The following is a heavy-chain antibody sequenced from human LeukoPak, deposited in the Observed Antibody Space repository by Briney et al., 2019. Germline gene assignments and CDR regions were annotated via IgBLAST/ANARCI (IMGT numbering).Heavy chain of an antibody. CDR3: AMAPYYYDSSGFHRIDY. D-gene: IGHD3-22*01. J-gene: IGHJ4*02. CDR2: IYSGGST. V-gene: IGHV3-66*02. CDR1: GFTVSSNY. Sequence: GGSLRLSCAASGFTVSSNYMSWVRQAPGKGLEWVSVIYSGGSTYYADSVKGRFTISRDNSKNTLYLQMNSLRAEDTAVYYCAMAPYYYDSSGFHRIDYWGQGTLVTVSS.